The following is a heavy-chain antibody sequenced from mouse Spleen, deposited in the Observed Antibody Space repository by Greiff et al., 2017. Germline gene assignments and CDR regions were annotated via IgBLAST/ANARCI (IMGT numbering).Heavy chain of an antibody. CDR1: GYTFTSYW. V-gene: IGHV1-5*01. Sequence: VQLQQSGTVLARPGASVKMSCKTSGYTFTSYWMHWVTQRPGQGLEWIGAIYPGNSDTSYNQKFKGKAKLTAVTSASTAYMELSSLTNEDSAVYYCTRPGSYGGAWFAYWGQGTLVTVSA. CDR3: TRPGSYGGAWFAY. J-gene: IGHJ3*01. CDR2: IYPGNSDT. D-gene: IGHD1-1*01.